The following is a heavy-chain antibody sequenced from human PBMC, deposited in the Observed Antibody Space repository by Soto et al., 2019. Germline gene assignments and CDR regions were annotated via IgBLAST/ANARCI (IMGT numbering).Heavy chain of an antibody. D-gene: IGHD3-16*02. Sequence: QVPLVQSGAEVKKPGASVKVSCKASGYTFTSYGISWVRQAPGQGLEWMGWISAYNGNTNYAQKLQGRVTMTTDTSTITAYMELWSLRSDDTAVYYCARHPPWSSYYDYVWGSYPFYGMDFWGQGTTVTVSS. CDR2: ISAYNGNT. CDR1: GYTFTSYG. J-gene: IGHJ6*02. CDR3: ARHPPWSSYYDYVWGSYPFYGMDF. V-gene: IGHV1-18*04.